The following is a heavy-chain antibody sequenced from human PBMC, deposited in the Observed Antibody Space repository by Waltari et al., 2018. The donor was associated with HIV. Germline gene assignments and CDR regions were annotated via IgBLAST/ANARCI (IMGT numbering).Heavy chain of an antibody. CDR1: GYTFTSYA. CDR2: INAGNGNT. CDR3: ARDLYEGDYYDSSGDDHAAFDI. D-gene: IGHD3-22*01. Sequence: QVQLVQSGAEVKKPGASVKVSCKASGYTFTSYAMHWVRQAPGQRLEWMGWINAGNGNTKYSQKFQGRVTITRDTSASTAYMELSSLRSEDTAVYYCARDLYEGDYYDSSGDDHAAFDIWGQGTMVTVSS. J-gene: IGHJ3*02. V-gene: IGHV1-3*01.